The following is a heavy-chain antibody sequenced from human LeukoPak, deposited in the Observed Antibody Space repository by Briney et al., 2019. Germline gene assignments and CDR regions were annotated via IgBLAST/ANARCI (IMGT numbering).Heavy chain of an antibody. Sequence: PSQTLSLTCTVSGGSISSGSYYWSWIRQPAGKGLEWIGRIYTSGSTNYNPSLMSRVTISVDTSKNQFSLKLSSVTAADTAVYNCARDQDIYDSSGTAPAFDIWGQGTMVTVSS. J-gene: IGHJ3*02. CDR2: IYTSGST. CDR1: GGSISSGSYY. D-gene: IGHD3-22*01. V-gene: IGHV4-61*02. CDR3: ARDQDIYDSSGTAPAFDI.